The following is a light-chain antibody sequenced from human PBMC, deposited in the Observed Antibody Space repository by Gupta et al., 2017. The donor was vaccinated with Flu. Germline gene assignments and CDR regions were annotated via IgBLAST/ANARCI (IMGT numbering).Light chain of an antibody. CDR3: KQCKCCPYA. Sequence: VTLGTPASICCRTSQRRGHSDGNNYLYWFQQKPDHSPKRLIYKDSSRDSGVPDRFSGSGSGTEFTLKISRGEADDVGVYYCKQCKCCPYAFGQGTELEI. J-gene: IGKJ2*01. CDR1: QRRGHSDGNNY. V-gene: IGKV2-30*02. CDR2: KDS.